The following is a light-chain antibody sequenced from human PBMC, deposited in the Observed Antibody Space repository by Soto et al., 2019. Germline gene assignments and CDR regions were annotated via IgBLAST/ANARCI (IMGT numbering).Light chain of an antibody. CDR1: SSDVGGYNY. Sequence: QSVLTQPPSASGSPGQSVTISCTGTSSDVGGYNYVSWYQQLPGKAPKLMIYEVSKRPSGVPDRFSGSKSGNTASLTVSGLQAEDEADYYCSSYAGNNVVFGGGTKLTVL. V-gene: IGLV2-8*01. CDR3: SSYAGNNVV. J-gene: IGLJ2*01. CDR2: EVS.